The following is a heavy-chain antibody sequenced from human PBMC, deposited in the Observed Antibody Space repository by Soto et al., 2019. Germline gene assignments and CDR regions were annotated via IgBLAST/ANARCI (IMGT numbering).Heavy chain of an antibody. D-gene: IGHD3-10*01. Sequence: SDSLSLTCTVSGGSMWSYYWSWIRQPPGKGLEWIGYIYYSGSTNYNPSLKSRVTISVDTSKNQFSLKLSSVTAADTAVYYCARRVYYGSGSYYFDNWGQGTLVTVHS. J-gene: IGHJ4*02. CDR3: ARRVYYGSGSYYFDN. CDR1: GGSMWSYY. CDR2: IYYSGST. V-gene: IGHV4-59*07.